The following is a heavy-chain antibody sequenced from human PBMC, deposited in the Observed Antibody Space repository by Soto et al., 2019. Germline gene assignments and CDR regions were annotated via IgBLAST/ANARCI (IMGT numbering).Heavy chain of an antibody. CDR1: GYTLTELS. V-gene: IGHV1-24*01. CDR3: ATDSRISGYYSV. Sequence: ASVKVSCKVSGYTLTELSMHWVRQAPGKGLEWMGGFDPEDGETIYAQKFQGRVTMTEDTSTDTAYMELSSLRSEYTAVYYCATDSRISGYYSVWGQGTLVTVSS. CDR2: FDPEDGET. D-gene: IGHD3-22*01. J-gene: IGHJ4*02.